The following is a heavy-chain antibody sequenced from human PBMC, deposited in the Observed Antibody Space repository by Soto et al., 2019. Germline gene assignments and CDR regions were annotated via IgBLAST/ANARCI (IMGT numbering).Heavy chain of an antibody. CDR1: GFTFSSYG. V-gene: IGHV3-33*01. J-gene: IGHJ4*02. CDR2: IWYDGSNK. D-gene: IGHD3-10*01. CDR3: ARDRALRGVIISFDY. Sequence: PGGSLRLSCAASGFTFSSYGMHWVRQAPGKGLEWVAVIWYDGSNKYYADSVKGRFTISRDNSKNTLYLQMNSLRAEDTAVYYCARDRALRGVIISFDYWGQGTLVTVSS.